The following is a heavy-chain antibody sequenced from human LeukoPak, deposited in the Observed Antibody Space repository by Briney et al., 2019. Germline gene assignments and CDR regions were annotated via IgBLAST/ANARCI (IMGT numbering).Heavy chain of an antibody. Sequence: ASVKVSCKASGYTFTSYGISWVRQAPGQGLEWMGWISAYNGNTNYAQKLQGRVTMTTDTSTSTAYMELRSLRSDDTAVYYCARGRSYYGSGSYYNWSDPWGQGTLVTVSS. J-gene: IGHJ5*02. V-gene: IGHV1-18*01. D-gene: IGHD3-10*01. CDR2: ISAYNGNT. CDR3: ARGRSYYGSGSYYNWSDP. CDR1: GYTFTSYG.